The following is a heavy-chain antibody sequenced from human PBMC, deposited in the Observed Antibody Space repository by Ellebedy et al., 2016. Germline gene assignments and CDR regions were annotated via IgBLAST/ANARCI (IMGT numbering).Heavy chain of an antibody. D-gene: IGHD2-15*01. V-gene: IGHV3-53*01. Sequence: GGSLRLSCAASGFTVSTNYMKWVRQAPGKGLEWVSAIFSDGNTYYADSVKGRFNISRDNSKNTVYLQMNSLRAEDTAVYYCARGVGSGWFDPWGQGTLVTVSS. J-gene: IGHJ5*02. CDR1: GFTVSTNY. CDR2: IFSDGNT. CDR3: ARGVGSGWFDP.